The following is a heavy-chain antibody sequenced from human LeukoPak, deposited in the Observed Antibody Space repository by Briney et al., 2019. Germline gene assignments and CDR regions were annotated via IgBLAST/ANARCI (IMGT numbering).Heavy chain of an antibody. CDR1: GGSISSDY. V-gene: IGHV4-59*01. CDR3: ARDRSGSYWGY. D-gene: IGHD1-26*01. CDR2: IYYSGST. Sequence: SETLSLTCTVSGGSISSDYWSWIRQPPGKGLEWIGYIYYSGSTNYNPSLKSRVTISVDTPKNQFSLKLSSVTAADTAVYYCARDRSGSYWGYWGQGTLVTVSS. J-gene: IGHJ4*02.